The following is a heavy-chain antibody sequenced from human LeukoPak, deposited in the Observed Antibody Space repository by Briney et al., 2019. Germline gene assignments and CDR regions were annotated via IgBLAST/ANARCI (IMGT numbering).Heavy chain of an antibody. CDR2: INHSGST. CDR3: ATGVAAGPFDY. J-gene: IGHJ4*02. V-gene: IGHV4-34*01. D-gene: IGHD6-6*01. Sequence: SETLSLTCAVYGGSFSGYYWSWTRQPPGKGLEWIGEINHSGSTNYNPSLKSRVTISVDTSKNQFSLKLSSVTAADTAVYYCATGVAAGPFDYWGQGTLVTVSP. CDR1: GGSFSGYY.